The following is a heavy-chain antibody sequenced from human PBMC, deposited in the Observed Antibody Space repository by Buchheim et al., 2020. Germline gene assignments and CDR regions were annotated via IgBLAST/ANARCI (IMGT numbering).Heavy chain of an antibody. CDR1: GFTFSSYW. Sequence: EVQLVESGGGLVQPGGSLRLSCAASGFTFSSYWMHWVRQAPGKGLVWVSRINSDGSSTSYADSVKGRFTISRDNAKNTLYLQMNSLRAEDTAVYYCARASYDYVWGSYRYPDRSFEYWGQGTL. D-gene: IGHD3-16*02. J-gene: IGHJ4*02. CDR3: ARASYDYVWGSYRYPDRSFEY. V-gene: IGHV3-74*01. CDR2: INSDGSST.